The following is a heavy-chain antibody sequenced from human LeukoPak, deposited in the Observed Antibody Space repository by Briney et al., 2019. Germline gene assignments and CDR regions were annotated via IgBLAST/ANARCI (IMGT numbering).Heavy chain of an antibody. V-gene: IGHV4-59*01. CDR3: ARGSDYYDSSGYYWYFDY. CDR2: IYYSGST. CDR1: GGSISSYY. D-gene: IGHD3-22*01. J-gene: IGHJ4*02. Sequence: SETLSLTCTVSGGSISSYYWSWLRQPAGKGLEWIGYIYYSGSTNYNPSLKSRVTISVDTSKNQFSLKLSSVTAADTAVYYCARGSDYYDSSGYYWYFDYWGQGTLVTVSS.